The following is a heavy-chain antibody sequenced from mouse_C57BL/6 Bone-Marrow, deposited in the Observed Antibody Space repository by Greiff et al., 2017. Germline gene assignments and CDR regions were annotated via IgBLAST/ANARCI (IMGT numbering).Heavy chain of an antibody. D-gene: IGHD4-1*02. CDR2: IDPENGDT. J-gene: IGHJ2*01. CDR3: TPTGYYFDY. Sequence: EVQLQQSGAELVRPGASVKLSCTASGFNLKDDYMHWVKQRPEQGLEWIGWIDPENGDTEYASKFQGKATITADTSSNTAYLQISSLTSEDTAVYYCTPTGYYFDYWGQGTTLTVSS. V-gene: IGHV14-4*01. CDR1: GFNLKDDY.